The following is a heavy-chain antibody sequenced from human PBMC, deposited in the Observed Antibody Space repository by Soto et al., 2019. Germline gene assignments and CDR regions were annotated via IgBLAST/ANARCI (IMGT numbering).Heavy chain of an antibody. CDR2: TYYRSKWYN. V-gene: IGHV6-1*01. CDR3: ARETYGDYVGYFDP. CDR1: GDSVSSNSAA. D-gene: IGHD4-17*01. J-gene: IGHJ5*02. Sequence: QTLSLTCAISGDSVSSNSAAWNWIRQSPSRGLEWLGRTYYRSKWYNDYAVSVKSRITINPDRSKNQFSLKVRSVTAADTAVYYCARETYGDYVGYFDPWGQGIQVTVSS.